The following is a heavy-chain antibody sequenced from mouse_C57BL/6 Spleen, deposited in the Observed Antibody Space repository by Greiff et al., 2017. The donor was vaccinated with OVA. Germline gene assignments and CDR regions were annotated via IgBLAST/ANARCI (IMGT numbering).Heavy chain of an antibody. CDR2: IDPSDSET. V-gene: IGHV1-52*01. D-gene: IGHD3-2*02. CDR3: AREGDSSGIDY. J-gene: IGHJ2*01. CDR1: GYTFTSYW. Sequence: QVQLQQPGAELVRPGSSVKLSCKASGYTFTSYWMHWVKQRPIQGLEWIGNIDPSDSETHYNQKFKDKATLTVDKSSSTAYMQLSSLTSEDSAVYYCAREGDSSGIDYWGQGTTLTVSS.